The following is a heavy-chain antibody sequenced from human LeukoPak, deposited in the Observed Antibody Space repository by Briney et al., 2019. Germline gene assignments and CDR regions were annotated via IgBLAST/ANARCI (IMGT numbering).Heavy chain of an antibody. CDR2: VNWDGDE. Sequence: ASAPVLVKPTQTLTLTCTFSGFTLTTRGMSLSWIRQPPGRTLEWLAPVNWDGDEFFNTSLDNRLTIYISTSINQVILAVINIDPVDTATYFCTRTRVRISGTPSCDHWGQGILVTVP. V-gene: IGHV2-70*16. CDR1: GFTLTTRGMS. D-gene: IGHD1-26*01. J-gene: IGHJ4*02. CDR3: TRTRVRISGTPSCDH.